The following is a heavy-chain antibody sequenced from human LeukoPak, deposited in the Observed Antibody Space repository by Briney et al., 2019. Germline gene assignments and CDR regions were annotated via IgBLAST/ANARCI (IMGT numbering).Heavy chain of an antibody. D-gene: IGHD4-17*01. J-gene: IGHJ6*03. V-gene: IGHV1-18*01. Sequence: GASVKVSCKASGYTFTSYGISWVRQAPGQGLEWIGWISAYNGNTNYAQKLQGRVTMTTDTSTSTAYMELRSLRSDDTAVYYCARARTTVTTRIQYYYYYDMDVWGKGTTVTVSS. CDR3: ARARTTVTTRIQYYYYYDMDV. CDR1: GYTFTSYG. CDR2: ISAYNGNT.